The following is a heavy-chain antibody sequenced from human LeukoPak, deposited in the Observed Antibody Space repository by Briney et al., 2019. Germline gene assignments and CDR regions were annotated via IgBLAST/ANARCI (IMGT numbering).Heavy chain of an antibody. CDR2: ISNSGTAI. CDR3: ARAGYSMDTEYFQH. Sequence: GGSLRLSCAASGFTFSSYEMNWVRQAPGKGLEWVSYISNSGTAIYYADSVKGRFTISRDNAKSSLYLQMNSLRDEDTAVYYCARAGYSMDTEYFQHWGQGTLVTVSS. V-gene: IGHV3-48*03. J-gene: IGHJ1*01. CDR1: GFTFSSYE. D-gene: IGHD5-18*01.